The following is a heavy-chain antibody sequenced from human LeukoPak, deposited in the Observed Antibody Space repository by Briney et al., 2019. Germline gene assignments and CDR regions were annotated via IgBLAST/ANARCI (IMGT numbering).Heavy chain of an antibody. CDR1: GLTLSGYW. J-gene: IGHJ4*02. V-gene: IGHV3-74*01. CDR2: IDSDGSGT. CDR3: STVEHF. Sequence: GGSLLLSCSASGLTLSGYWMHWVRQLPGKGLVWVSRIDSDGSGTSYADSVKGRFTISRDDVKNMLYLQMNSLRVEDTGLYYCSTVEHFWGQGTLVTVSS. D-gene: IGHD1/OR15-1a*01.